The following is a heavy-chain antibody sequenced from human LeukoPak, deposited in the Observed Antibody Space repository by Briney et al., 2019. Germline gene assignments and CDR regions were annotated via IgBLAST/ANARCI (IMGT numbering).Heavy chain of an antibody. Sequence: GGSLRLSCAASGFTFSSYGMHWVRQAPGKGLEWVAVIWYDGSNKYYADSVKGRFTISRDNSKNTLYLQMNSLRSEDTAVYYCARDRKYCSCGSCYYYGMDVWGQGTTVTVSS. CDR3: ARDRKYCSCGSCYYYGMDV. D-gene: IGHD2-15*01. CDR2: IWYDGSNK. CDR1: GFTFSSYG. J-gene: IGHJ6*02. V-gene: IGHV3-33*01.